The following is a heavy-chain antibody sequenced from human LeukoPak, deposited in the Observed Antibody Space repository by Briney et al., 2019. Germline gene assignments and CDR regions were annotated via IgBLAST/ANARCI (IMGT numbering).Heavy chain of an antibody. CDR3: ARDGIYVEFLGFDP. V-gene: IGHV4-61*02. D-gene: IGHD3-3*01. CDR2: IYTSGST. Sequence: PSETLSLTCTVSGGSISSGSYYWSWIRQPAGKGLEWIGRIYTSGSTNYNPSLKSRVTISVDTSKNQFSLKLSSVTAADTAVYYCARDGIYVEFLGFDPWGQGTLVTVSS. CDR1: GGSISSGSYY. J-gene: IGHJ5*02.